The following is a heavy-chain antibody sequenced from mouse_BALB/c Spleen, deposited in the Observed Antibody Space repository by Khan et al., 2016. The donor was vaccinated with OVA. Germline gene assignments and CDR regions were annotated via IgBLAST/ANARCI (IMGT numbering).Heavy chain of an antibody. D-gene: IGHD2-4*01. CDR1: GYTFTDYS. CDR2: INTETGEP. J-gene: IGHJ2*01. Sequence: QMQLVQSGPELKKPGETVKISCKASGYTFTDYSMHWVKQAPGKGLKWMGWINTETGEPTYADDFKGRFAFSLETSANTASFKINNLTNADTANYYCTPNDYDRYYFDYWGQGTTLTVSS. V-gene: IGHV9-2-1*01. CDR3: TPNDYDRYYFDY.